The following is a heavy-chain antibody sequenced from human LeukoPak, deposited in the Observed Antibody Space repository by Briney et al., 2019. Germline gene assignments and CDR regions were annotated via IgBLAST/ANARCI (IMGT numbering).Heavy chain of an antibody. CDR1: GGSISSGDYY. Sequence: SETLSLTCTVSGGSISSGDYYWSWIRQPPGKGLEWIGYIYYSGSTYYNPSLKSRVTISVDTSKNQFSLKLSSVTAADTAVYYCARDWASSGSNQVDYWGQGTLVTVSS. V-gene: IGHV4-30-4*08. CDR2: IYYSGST. J-gene: IGHJ4*02. D-gene: IGHD3-22*01. CDR3: ARDWASSGSNQVDY.